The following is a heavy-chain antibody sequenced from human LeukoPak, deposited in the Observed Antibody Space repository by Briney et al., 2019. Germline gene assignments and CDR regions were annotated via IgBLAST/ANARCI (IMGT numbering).Heavy chain of an antibody. Sequence: ASVKVSCKASGYTFTGYYMHWVRQAPGQGLEWMGWINPNSGGTNYAQKFQGRVTMTRDTSISTAYMELSRLRSDDTAVYYCARGGDSSSWYGWFDPWGQGTLVTVSS. CDR2: INPNSGGT. D-gene: IGHD6-13*01. CDR1: GYTFTGYY. J-gene: IGHJ5*02. CDR3: ARGGDSSSWYGWFDP. V-gene: IGHV1-2*02.